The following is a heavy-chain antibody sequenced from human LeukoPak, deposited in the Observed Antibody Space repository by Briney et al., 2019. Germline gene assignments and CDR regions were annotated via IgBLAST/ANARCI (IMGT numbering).Heavy chain of an antibody. Sequence: PSETLSLTCTVSGYSISSGYYWGWIRQPPGKGLEWIGSIYHSGSTYYNPSLKSRVTISVDTSKNQFSLKLSSVTAADTAVYYCARGPYDSSGDDAFDIWGQGTMVTVSS. J-gene: IGHJ3*02. CDR2: IYHSGST. V-gene: IGHV4-38-2*02. CDR1: GYSISSGYY. D-gene: IGHD3-22*01. CDR3: ARGPYDSSGDDAFDI.